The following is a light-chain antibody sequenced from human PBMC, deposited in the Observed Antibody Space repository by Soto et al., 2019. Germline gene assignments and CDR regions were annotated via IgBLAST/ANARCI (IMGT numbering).Light chain of an antibody. V-gene: IGKV1-5*03. CDR3: QQYNSYPWT. Sequence: DIQMTQSPSTLSASVGDGVSITCRASQFVSTWLAWYQQKPGRAPKLLIYKASTLESGVPPRFSGSGSETEFPLTICSLQPDDFATYYCQQYNSYPWTFGQGTKVEIK. CDR1: QFVSTW. CDR2: KAS. J-gene: IGKJ1*01.